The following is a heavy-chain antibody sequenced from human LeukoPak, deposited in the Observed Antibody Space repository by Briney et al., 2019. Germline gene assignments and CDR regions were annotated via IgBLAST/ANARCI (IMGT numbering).Heavy chain of an antibody. CDR3: ARVVGCGGDCYSGISDY. CDR1: GYTFTSYA. J-gene: IGHJ4*02. V-gene: IGHV7-4-1*02. CDR2: INTNTGNP. Sequence: GASVKVSCKASGYTFTSYAMNWVRQAPGQGLEWMGWINTNTGNPTYAQGCTGRFVFSLDTSVSTAYLQISSLKAEDTAVYYCARVVGCGGDCYSGISDYWGQGTLVTVSS. D-gene: IGHD2-21*02.